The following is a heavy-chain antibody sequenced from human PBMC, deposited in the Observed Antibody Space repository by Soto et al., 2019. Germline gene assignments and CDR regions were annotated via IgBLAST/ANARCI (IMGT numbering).Heavy chain of an antibody. V-gene: IGHV4-61*01. D-gene: IGHD1-1*01. CDR1: GGAVNTLRYY. Sequence: QVQLQESGPGLVKPSETLSLTCTVSGGAVNTLRYYWSWIRQPPVKGLEWIGYILYSGSTYYNPSLKSRVTMSVDTSKNQFSLKLSSVTAADAAVYYCARDLNWDYYFHYGMDLWGQGTTVTVSS. CDR2: ILYSGST. CDR3: ARDLNWDYYFHYGMDL. J-gene: IGHJ6*02.